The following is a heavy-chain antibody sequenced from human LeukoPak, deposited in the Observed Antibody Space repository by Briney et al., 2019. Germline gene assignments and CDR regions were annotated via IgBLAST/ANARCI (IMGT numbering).Heavy chain of an antibody. D-gene: IGHD5-12*01. V-gene: IGHV3-30-3*01. CDR3: ARDPTRRWLRDQGWFDP. CDR2: ISYDGSNK. CDR1: GFTFSSYA. Sequence: GGSLRLSCAASGFTFSSYAMHWVRQAPGKGLEWVAVISYDGSNKYYADSVKGRFTISRDNSKNTLYLQMNSLRAEDTAVYYCARDPTRRWLRDQGWFDPRGRGTLVTVSS. J-gene: IGHJ5*02.